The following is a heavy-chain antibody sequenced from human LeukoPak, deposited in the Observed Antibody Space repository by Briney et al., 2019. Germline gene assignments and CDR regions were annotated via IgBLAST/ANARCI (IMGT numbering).Heavy chain of an antibody. V-gene: IGHV4-4*07. D-gene: IGHD1-1*01. CDR2: IDGSGTT. CDR3: ARGPPAWNYFDY. Sequence: SETLSLTCTVSGGSVTGYSWSWLRQPAGKGLEWIGHIDGSGTTKYNPSLKSRVTMSVDTSKNQFSLRLTSVTAADTAVYYCARGPPAWNYFDYWGQGTLVTVSS. J-gene: IGHJ4*02. CDR1: GGSVTGYS.